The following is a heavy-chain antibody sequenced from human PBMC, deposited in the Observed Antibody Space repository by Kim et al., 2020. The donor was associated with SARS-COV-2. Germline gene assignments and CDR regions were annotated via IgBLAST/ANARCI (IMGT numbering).Heavy chain of an antibody. J-gene: IGHJ5*02. D-gene: IGHD6-13*01. CDR2: IIPILGIA. CDR3: ARDLSGIAAAPRLDRWFDP. Sequence: SVKVSCKASGGTFSSYTISWVRQAPGQGLEWMGRIIPILGIANYAQKFQGRVTITADKSTSTAYMELSSLRSEDTAVYYCARDLSGIAAAPRLDRWFDPWGQGTLVTVSS. CDR1: GGTFSSYT. V-gene: IGHV1-69*04.